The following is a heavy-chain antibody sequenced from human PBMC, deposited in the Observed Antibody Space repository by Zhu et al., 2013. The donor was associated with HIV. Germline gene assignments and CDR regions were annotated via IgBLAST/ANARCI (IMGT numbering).Heavy chain of an antibody. D-gene: IGHD7-27*01. Sequence: QVQLVQSGAEVKKPGASAKVSCKASGYTFTSYGISWVRQAPGQGLEWMGWISAYNGNTNYAQKLQGRVTMTTDTSTSTAYMELRSLRSDDTAVYYCAGADPGARYYYGMDVWGQGTTVTVSS. V-gene: IGHV1-18*01. CDR2: ISAYNGNT. CDR3: AGADPGARYYYGMDV. J-gene: IGHJ6*02. CDR1: GYTFTSYG.